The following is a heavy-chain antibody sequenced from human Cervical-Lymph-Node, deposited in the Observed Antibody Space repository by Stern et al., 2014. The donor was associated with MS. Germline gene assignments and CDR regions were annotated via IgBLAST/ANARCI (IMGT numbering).Heavy chain of an antibody. D-gene: IGHD3-22*01. CDR3: ARDSDYDRSAYVMMEGHWFDP. V-gene: IGHV3-21*01. CDR1: GFTFSSYS. Sequence: EVQLEESGGGLVKPGGSLRLSCAASGFTFSSYSMNWVRQAPGKGLEWVSSISSSSSYTNYADSVKGRFTISRDNAKNSVFLQMRSLRVEDTAVYYCARDSDYDRSAYVMMEGHWFDPWGQGTLVTVSS. J-gene: IGHJ5*02. CDR2: ISSSSSYT.